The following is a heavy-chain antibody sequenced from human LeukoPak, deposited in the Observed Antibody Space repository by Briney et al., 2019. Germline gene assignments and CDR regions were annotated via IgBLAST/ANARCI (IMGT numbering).Heavy chain of an antibody. V-gene: IGHV4-59*01. CDR2: IYYSGST. CDR1: GGSISSYY. J-gene: IGHJ4*02. D-gene: IGHD4/OR15-4a*01. Sequence: SETLSLTCTVSGGSISSYYWSWIRQPPGEGLEWIGYIYYSGSTNYNPSLKSRVTISVDTSKNQFSLKLSSVTAADTAVYYCARERLRSFDYWGQGTLVTVSS. CDR3: ARERLRSFDY.